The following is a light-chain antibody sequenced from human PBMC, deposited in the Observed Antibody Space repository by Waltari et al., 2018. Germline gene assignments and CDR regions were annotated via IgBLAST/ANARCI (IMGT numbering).Light chain of an antibody. Sequence: DIQMTQSPSTLSASVGYRVTTSCRASQSVGTWLAWYQQKPGKAPKLLIYMASSLESGVPSRFSGSGSGTEFTLTIRSLQPDDFATYSCQQYSSFSTFGQGTKVDI. CDR1: QSVGTW. CDR3: QQYSSFST. CDR2: MAS. J-gene: IGKJ2*01. V-gene: IGKV1-5*03.